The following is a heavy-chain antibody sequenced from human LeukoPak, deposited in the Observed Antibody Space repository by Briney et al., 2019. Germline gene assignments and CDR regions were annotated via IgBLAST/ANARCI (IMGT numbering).Heavy chain of an antibody. V-gene: IGHV3-64*04. CDR2: ISYNGGNT. D-gene: IGHD1-26*01. CDR3: VRDSGSSYGYYFLH. Sequence: GGSLRLSCSASGFTFNNYALHWVRQAPGKGLEYVSGISYNGGNTYYADSVKGRFSISRDNANNSLYLQMNSLRAEDTAVYYCVRDSGSSYGYYFLHWGQGTLVTVSS. J-gene: IGHJ1*01. CDR1: GFTFNNYA.